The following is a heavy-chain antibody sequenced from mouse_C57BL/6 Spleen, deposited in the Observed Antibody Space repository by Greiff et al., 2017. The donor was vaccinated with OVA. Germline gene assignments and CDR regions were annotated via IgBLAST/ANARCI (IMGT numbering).Heavy chain of an antibody. CDR1: GYTFTSYW. D-gene: IGHD1-1*01. Sequence: QVQLKQPGAELVRPGSSVKLSCKASGYTFTSYWMDWVKQRPGQGLEWIGNIYPSDSATHYTQKFKDKATLTVDKSSSTAYMQLSSLTSEDSAVYYGARRGYYGSSYPAWFAYWGQGTLVTVSA. J-gene: IGHJ3*01. V-gene: IGHV1-61*01. CDR3: ARRGYYGSSYPAWFAY. CDR2: IYPSDSAT.